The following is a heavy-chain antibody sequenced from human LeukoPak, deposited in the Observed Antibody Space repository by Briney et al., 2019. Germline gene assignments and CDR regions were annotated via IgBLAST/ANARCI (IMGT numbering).Heavy chain of an antibody. CDR2: IIPIFGTA. D-gene: IGHD3-10*01. V-gene: IGHV1-69*13. CDR1: GGTFSSYA. CDR3: ARGFGELSFDY. J-gene: IGHJ4*02. Sequence: ASVKVSCKASGGTFSSYAISWVRQAPGQGLEWMGGIIPIFGTANYAQKFQGRVTITADESTSTAYRELSSLRSEDTAVYYCARGFGELSFDYWGQGTLVTVSS.